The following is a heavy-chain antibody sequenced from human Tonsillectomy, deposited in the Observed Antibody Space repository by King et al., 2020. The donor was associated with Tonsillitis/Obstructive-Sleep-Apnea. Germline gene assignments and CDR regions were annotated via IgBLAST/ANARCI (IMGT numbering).Heavy chain of an antibody. CDR2: MSYDGSNK. CDR3: ARGENYGGTFYF. CDR1: GFTLSAYT. J-gene: IGHJ4*02. Sequence: QLVQSGGGVVQPGRSLRLSCSASGFTLSAYTIHWVRQAPGKGLEWVAVMSYDGSNKSYGDSVKGRFTISRDNSQNTGYLQMNSLRAEDTGGYFCARGENYGGTFYFWGQGTLVTVSS. D-gene: IGHD4-23*01. V-gene: IGHV3-30*04.